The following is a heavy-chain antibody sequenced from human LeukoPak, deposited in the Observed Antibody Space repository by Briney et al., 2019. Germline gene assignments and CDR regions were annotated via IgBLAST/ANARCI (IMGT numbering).Heavy chain of an antibody. CDR2: IFKGGSNK. CDR1: GFTLSSYS. CDR3: ARKYYDFWSGALYYYYGMDV. D-gene: IGHD3-3*01. Sequence: GSLKPLRSTSGFTLSSYSLPLVPQGSGKGLGGGGGIFKGGSNKYYADSVKGRFTISRDNSKNTLYLQMNSLRAEDTAVYYCARKYYDFWSGALYYYYGMDVWGQGTTVTVSS. J-gene: IGHJ6*02. V-gene: IGHV3-30-3*01.